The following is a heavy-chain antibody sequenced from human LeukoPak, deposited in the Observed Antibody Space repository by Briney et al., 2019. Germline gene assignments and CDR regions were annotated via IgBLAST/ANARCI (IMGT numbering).Heavy chain of an antibody. CDR3: AKENLWFGELLSSSNSHLDY. J-gene: IGHJ4*02. CDR2: ISGSGGST. Sequence: GGSLRLSCAASGFTFSSYAMSWVRQAPGRGLEWVSAISGSGGSTYYADSVKGRFTISRDNSKNTLYLQMNSLRAEDTAVYYCAKENLWFGELLSSSNSHLDYWGQGTLVTASS. CDR1: GFTFSSYA. V-gene: IGHV3-23*01. D-gene: IGHD3-10*01.